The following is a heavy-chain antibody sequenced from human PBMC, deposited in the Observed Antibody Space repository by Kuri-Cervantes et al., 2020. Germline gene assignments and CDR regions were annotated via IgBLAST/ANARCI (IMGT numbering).Heavy chain of an antibody. CDR3: ARSPIFGVVRLGVADV. V-gene: IGHV3-11*04. CDR1: GFTFSDYY. Sequence: GESLKISCAASGFTFSDYYMSWIRQAPGKGLEWVSYISSSGSTIYYADSVKGRFTISRDNAKNSLYLQMDSLRVEDTAVYYCARSPIFGVVRLGVADVWGKGTTVTVSS. CDR2: ISSSGSTI. J-gene: IGHJ6*01. D-gene: IGHD3-3*01.